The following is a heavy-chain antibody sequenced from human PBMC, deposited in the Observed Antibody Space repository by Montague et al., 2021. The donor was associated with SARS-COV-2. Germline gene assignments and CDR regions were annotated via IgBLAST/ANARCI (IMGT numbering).Heavy chain of an antibody. CDR2: IFYTGST. D-gene: IGHD2-15*01. V-gene: IGHV4-59*01. CDR1: GGSTSNYY. J-gene: IGHJ4*02. Sequence: SETLSLTCSVSGGSTSNYYWTWIRQSPGKGLQWIGYIFYTGSTKFNPSLKSRVSMSLDTSKNPFSLRLSAVSAADTARYYCARAQNICFIANCVNYFDLWGLGALVTVSS. CDR3: ARAQNICFIANCVNYFDL.